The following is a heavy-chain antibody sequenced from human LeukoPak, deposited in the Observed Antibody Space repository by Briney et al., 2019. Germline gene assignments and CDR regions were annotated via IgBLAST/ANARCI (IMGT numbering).Heavy chain of an antibody. CDR2: IYTSGST. D-gene: IGHD3-10*01. CDR3: ARTGVTMVRGVILAAGDWFDP. V-gene: IGHV4-61*02. Sequence: SETLSLTRTVSGGSISSGSYYWSWIRQPAGKGLEWIGRIYTSGSTNYNPSLKSRVTISVDTSKNQFSLKLSSVTAADTAVYYCARTGVTMVRGVILAAGDWFDPWGQGTLVTVSS. CDR1: GGSISSGSYY. J-gene: IGHJ5*02.